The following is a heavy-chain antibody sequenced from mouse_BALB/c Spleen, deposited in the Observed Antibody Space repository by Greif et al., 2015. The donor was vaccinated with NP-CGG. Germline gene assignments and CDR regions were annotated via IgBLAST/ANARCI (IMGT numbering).Heavy chain of an antibody. D-gene: IGHD4-1*01. CDR1: GFTFSDYY. CDR3: ARDGLGAMDY. V-gene: IGHV5-4*02. CDR2: ISDGGSYT. Sequence: EVKLMESGGGLVKPGGSLKLSCAASGFTFSDYYMYWVRQTPEKRLEWVATISDGGSYTYYPDSVKGRFTISRDNAKNNLYLQMSSLKSEDTAMYYCARDGLGAMDYWGQGTSVTVSS. J-gene: IGHJ4*01.